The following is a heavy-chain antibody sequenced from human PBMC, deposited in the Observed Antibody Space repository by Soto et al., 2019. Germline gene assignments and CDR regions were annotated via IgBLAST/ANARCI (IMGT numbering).Heavy chain of an antibody. D-gene: IGHD5-12*01. CDR2: IFWDDDK. V-gene: IGHV2-5*02. Sequence: QITLKESGPTLVKPTQTLTLTCSFSGFSLSTRGVGVGWIRQPPGKALEWLALIFWDDDKWYSPSLRSRLTITEDTSKNQVVLPMTNMDPVDTATYYCAHRSRGYAYYFDQWCQGTLVTVSS. CDR3: AHRSRGYAYYFDQ. CDR1: GFSLSTRGVG. J-gene: IGHJ4*02.